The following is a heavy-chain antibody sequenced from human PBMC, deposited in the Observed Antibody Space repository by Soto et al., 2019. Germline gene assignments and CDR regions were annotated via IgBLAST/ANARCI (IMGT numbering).Heavy chain of an antibody. CDR1: GYSFTSYW. CDR3: ARDTTVYYYGIDV. D-gene: IGHD4-4*01. Sequence: GESLKISCKGSGYSFTSYWIGWVRQMPGKGLEWMGIIYPGDSDTRYSPSFQGQVTISADKSISTAYLQWSSLKASDTAMYYCARDTTVYYYGIDVWGPGITVAVFS. V-gene: IGHV5-51*01. CDR2: IYPGDSDT. J-gene: IGHJ6*01.